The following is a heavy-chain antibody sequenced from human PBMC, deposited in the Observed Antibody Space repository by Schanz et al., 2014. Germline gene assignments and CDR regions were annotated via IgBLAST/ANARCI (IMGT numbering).Heavy chain of an antibody. CDR3: ARGPSAGAFDI. CDR2: IIPILDKT. J-gene: IGHJ3*02. Sequence: QVQLVQSGADVKKPGSSVKVSCKASGGTFSSSTLTWVRQAPGQGLEWMGRIIPILDKTNYAQKFQGRVTMTADKSTSTVYMELSSLRSEDTAVYFCARGPSAGAFDIWGQGTMVTVSS. CDR1: GGTFSSST. V-gene: IGHV1-69*08.